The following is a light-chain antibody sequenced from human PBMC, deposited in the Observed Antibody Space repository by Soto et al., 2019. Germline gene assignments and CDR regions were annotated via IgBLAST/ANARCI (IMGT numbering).Light chain of an antibody. J-gene: IGKJ4*01. CDR3: QQSFASPPLT. Sequence: DLQMTQSPSSLSASVGDRVTITCRASQYISRYLNWYQKKPGKAPKLLIYDASSLQSGVPQRFSGSGSGTYFSLTISSLQPEDYATYYCQQSFASPPLTFGGGTKVEIK. CDR2: DAS. CDR1: QYISRY. V-gene: IGKV1-39*01.